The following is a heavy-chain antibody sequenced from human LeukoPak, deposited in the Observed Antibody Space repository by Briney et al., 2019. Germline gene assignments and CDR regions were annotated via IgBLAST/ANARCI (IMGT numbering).Heavy chain of an antibody. D-gene: IGHD3-22*01. CDR3: ARHPETCSGDYCFLDYFDY. J-gene: IGHJ4*02. CDR2: IYYSGNT. Sequence: SETLSLTCTVSGGSISNYYWSWFRQPPGKALEWIGYIYYSGNTDYNPSLKSRLTISVDTPKNHFSLRLSSVTAADTAVYYCARHPETCSGDYCFLDYFDYWGRGTLVTVSS. CDR1: GGSISNYY. V-gene: IGHV4-59*08.